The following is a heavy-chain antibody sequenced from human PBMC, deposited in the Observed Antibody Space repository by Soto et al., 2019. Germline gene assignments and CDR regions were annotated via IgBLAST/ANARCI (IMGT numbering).Heavy chain of an antibody. J-gene: IGHJ4*02. CDR2: IYYSGST. V-gene: IGHV4-31*03. CDR1: GGSISSGGYY. Sequence: QVQLQESGPGLVKPSQTLSLTCTVSGGSISSGGYYWSWIRLHPGKGLEWIGYIYYSGSTYYNPSLKSRVTISVDTSKNQFSLKLSSVTAADTAVYYCASGAVRGVTHFDYWGQGTLVTVSS. CDR3: ASGAVRGVTHFDY. D-gene: IGHD3-10*01.